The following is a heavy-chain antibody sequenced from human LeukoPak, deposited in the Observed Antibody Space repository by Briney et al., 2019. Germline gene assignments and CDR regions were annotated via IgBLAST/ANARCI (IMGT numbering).Heavy chain of an antibody. Sequence: GESLKISCKGSGYSFTSYWIGWVRQMPGKGLEWMGIIYPGDSDTRYSPSFQGQVTISADKSISTAYLQWSSLKASDTAMYYCARLSADDYDFWSGYLNAFDISRQGTMVTVSS. CDR1: GYSFTSYW. D-gene: IGHD3-3*01. CDR2: IYPGDSDT. V-gene: IGHV5-51*01. J-gene: IGHJ3*02. CDR3: ARLSADDYDFWSGYLNAFDI.